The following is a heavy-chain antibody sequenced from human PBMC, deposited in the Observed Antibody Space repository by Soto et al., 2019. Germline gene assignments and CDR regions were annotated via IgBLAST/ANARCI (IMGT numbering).Heavy chain of an antibody. V-gene: IGHV4-39*01. CDR1: GGSISSSSYY. CDR2: IYYSGST. CDR3: ARSEWNYEWVY. D-gene: IGHD1-7*01. Sequence: QLQLQESGPGLVKPSETLSLTCTVSGGSISSSSYYWGWIRQPPGKGLEWIGSIYYSGSTYYNPSLKSPVTISVDTSKNQFSLKLSSVTAADTAVYYCARSEWNYEWVYWGQGTLVTVSS. J-gene: IGHJ4*02.